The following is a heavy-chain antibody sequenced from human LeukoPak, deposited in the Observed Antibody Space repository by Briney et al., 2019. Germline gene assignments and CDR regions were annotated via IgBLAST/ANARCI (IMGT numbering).Heavy chain of an antibody. J-gene: IGHJ4*02. CDR1: GFTVSSNY. CDR3: AREVRNCSGGSCYSASA. CDR2: IYSGGST. V-gene: IGHV3-53*01. Sequence: PGGSLRLSCAASGFTVSSNYMSWVRQAPGKGLEWVSVIYSGGSTYYADSVKGRFTISRDNSKNTLYLQMNSLRAEDTAVYYCAREVRNCSGGSCYSASAWGQGTLVTVSS. D-gene: IGHD2-15*01.